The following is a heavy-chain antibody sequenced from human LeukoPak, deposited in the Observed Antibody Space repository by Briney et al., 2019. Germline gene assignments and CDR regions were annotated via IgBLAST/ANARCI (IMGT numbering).Heavy chain of an antibody. D-gene: IGHD3-22*01. Sequence: PGGSLRLSCAASGFTVSSNYMSWVRQAPGKGLEWVSAIYSGGSTYYADSVKGRFTISRDNSKNTLYLQMNSLRAEDTAVYYCARGFLYYYDSSGYSLGAFDIWGQGTMVTVSS. CDR3: ARGFLYYYDSSGYSLGAFDI. CDR2: IYSGGST. CDR1: GFTVSSNY. J-gene: IGHJ3*02. V-gene: IGHV3-53*01.